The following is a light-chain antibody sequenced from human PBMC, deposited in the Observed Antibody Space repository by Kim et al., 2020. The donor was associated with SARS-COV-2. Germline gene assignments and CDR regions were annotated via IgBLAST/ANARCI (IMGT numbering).Light chain of an antibody. J-gene: IGKJ4*01. CDR2: GTS. V-gene: IGKV3-20*01. CDR3: QQYETLPLT. CDR1: QSVSGSY. Sequence: ETVLTQSPGTLSLSPGERATLSCRASQSVSGSYLAWYQQRPAQPPRLLIYGTSNRAAGIPDRFSGSGSGTDFTLTISRLEPEDFAVYSCQQYETLPLTFGGGTKVDIK.